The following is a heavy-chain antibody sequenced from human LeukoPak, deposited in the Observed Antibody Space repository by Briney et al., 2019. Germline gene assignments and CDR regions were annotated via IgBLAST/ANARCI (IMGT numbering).Heavy chain of an antibody. V-gene: IGHV1-8*01. CDR1: GYTFTSYD. Sequence: ASVKVSCKASGYTFTSYDINWVRQATGQGLEWRGWMNPNSGNTGYAQKFQGRVTMTRNTSISTAYMELSSLRSEDTAVYYCARRLQGDYYYYGMDVWGQGNTVTVSS. CDR3: ARRLQGDYYYYGMDV. D-gene: IGHD4-11*01. CDR2: MNPNSGNT. J-gene: IGHJ6*02.